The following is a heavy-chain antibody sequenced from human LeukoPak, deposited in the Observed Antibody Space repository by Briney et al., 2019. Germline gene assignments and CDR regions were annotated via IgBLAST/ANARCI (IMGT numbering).Heavy chain of an antibody. CDR3: ARGTYGLPYCFDY. D-gene: IGHD1/OR15-1a*01. Sequence: GGSLRLSCAASGFSFSSYSMSWVRQAPGKGLEWVSYISSSSSTIYYADSVKGRFTISRDNAKNSLYLQMNSLRDEDTAVYYCARGTYGLPYCFDYWGQGTQVTVSS. V-gene: IGHV3-48*02. CDR1: GFSFSSYS. CDR2: ISSSSSTI. J-gene: IGHJ4*02.